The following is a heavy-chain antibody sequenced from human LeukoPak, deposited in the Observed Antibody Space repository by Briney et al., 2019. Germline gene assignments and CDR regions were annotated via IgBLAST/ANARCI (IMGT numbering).Heavy chain of an antibody. J-gene: IGHJ6*03. CDR3: ARDLVPFPFYYYYMDV. CDR2: INPNSGGT. Sequence: AASVKVSCKASGYTFTGYYMHWVRQAPGQGLEWMGWINPNSGGTNYAQKFQGRVTMTRDTSISTAYMELSRLRSDDTAVYYCARDLVPFPFYYYYMDVWGKGTTVTVSS. CDR1: GYTFTGYY. V-gene: IGHV1-2*02.